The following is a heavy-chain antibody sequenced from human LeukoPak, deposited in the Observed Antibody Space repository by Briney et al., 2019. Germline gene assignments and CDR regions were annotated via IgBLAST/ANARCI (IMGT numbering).Heavy chain of an antibody. J-gene: IGHJ4*02. CDR3: AKGNDSSGYYPFLPY. CDR1: GFTFDDYA. V-gene: IGHV3-9*01. D-gene: IGHD3-22*01. Sequence: PGGSLRLSCAASGFTFDDYAMHWVRQAPGKGLEWDSGISWNSGSIGYADSVKGRFTISRDNAKNSLYLQMNSLRAEDTALYYCAKGNDSSGYYPFLPYWGQGTLVTVSS. CDR2: ISWNSGSI.